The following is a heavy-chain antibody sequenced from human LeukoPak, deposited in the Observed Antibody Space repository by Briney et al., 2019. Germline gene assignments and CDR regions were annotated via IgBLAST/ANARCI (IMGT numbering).Heavy chain of an antibody. CDR3: ARDEWELLRAY. CDR2: IYSGGST. Sequence: GGSLRLSCAASGFTVRSNYMSWVRQAPGKGLEWVSLIYSGGSTYYTDSVKGRFTISRDNSNNPLYLQMNSLRVEDTAVYYCARDEWELLRAYWGQGTLVTVSS. CDR1: GFTVRSNY. V-gene: IGHV3-66*02. J-gene: IGHJ4*02. D-gene: IGHD1-26*01.